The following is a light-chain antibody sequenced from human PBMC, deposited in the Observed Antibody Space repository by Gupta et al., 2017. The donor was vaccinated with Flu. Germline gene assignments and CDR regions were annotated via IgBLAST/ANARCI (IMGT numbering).Light chain of an antibody. J-gene: IGLJ3*02. V-gene: IGLV8-61*01. CDR2: NTN. Sequence: QTVVTQEPSFSVSPGGTVTLTCGLSFGSVSTSYYPSWYQQTPGQAPRTLIYNTNTRSSGVPDRFSGSILGNKAALTITGAQADDESDYFCVLYMGSGIWVFGGGTKLTVL. CDR3: VLYMGSGIWV. CDR1: FGSVSTSYY.